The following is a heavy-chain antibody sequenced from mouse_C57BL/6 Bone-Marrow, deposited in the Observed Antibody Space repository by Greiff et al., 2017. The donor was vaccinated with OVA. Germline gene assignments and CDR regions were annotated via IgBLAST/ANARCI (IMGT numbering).Heavy chain of an antibody. CDR1: GFTFSSYT. V-gene: IGHV5-9*01. D-gene: IGHD2-4*01. CDR3: ARSPYDYDGGSWFAY. Sequence: DVQLVESGGGLVKPGGSLKLSCAASGFTFSSYTMSWVRQTPEKRLEWVATISGGGGNTYYPDSVKGRFTISRDNAKNTLYLQMSSLRSEDTALYYCARSPYDYDGGSWFAYWGQGTLVTVSA. CDR2: ISGGGGNT. J-gene: IGHJ3*01.